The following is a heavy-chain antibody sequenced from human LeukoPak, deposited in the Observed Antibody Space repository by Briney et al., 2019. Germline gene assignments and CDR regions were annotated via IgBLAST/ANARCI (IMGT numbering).Heavy chain of an antibody. CDR2: IGTAGDT. D-gene: IGHD6-19*01. J-gene: IGHJ4*02. CDR1: GFTFSSYD. Sequence: GGSLRLSCAASGFTFSSYDMHWVRQATGKGLEWVSAIGTAGDTYYPGSVKGRFTISRENAKNSLYLQMSSLRAEDTAVYYCAREVRSSGWYAFDYWGQGTLVTVSS. V-gene: IGHV3-13*01. CDR3: AREVRSSGWYAFDY.